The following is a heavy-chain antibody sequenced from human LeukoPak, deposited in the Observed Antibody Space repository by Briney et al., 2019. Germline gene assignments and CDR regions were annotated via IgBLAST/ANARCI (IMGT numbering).Heavy chain of an antibody. CDR2: VDHTGST. CDR3: ATSSGSYYY. D-gene: IGHD1-26*01. V-gene: IGHV4-59*04. J-gene: IGHJ4*02. CDR1: DDSITMYY. Sequence: SETLSLTCAVSDDSITMYYWTWIRQPPGKGLEWIGYVDHTGSTYYNPSLKSRVTISVDTSKNQFSLKLSSVTAADTAVYYCATSSGSYYYWGQGTLVTVSS.